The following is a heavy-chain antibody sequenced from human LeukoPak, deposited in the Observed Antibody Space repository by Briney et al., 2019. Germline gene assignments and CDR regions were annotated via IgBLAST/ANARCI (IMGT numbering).Heavy chain of an antibody. V-gene: IGHV1-8*01. CDR3: ALWSSYYYGMDV. D-gene: IGHD3-10*01. Sequence: ASVKVSCKASGYTFTYNDVNWVRQATGQGLEWMGWMNPGTANTGYAPRFQGRLAMTADTSINTAYMELSGLTSDDTAVYYCALWSSYYYGMDVWGQGTTVTVSS. J-gene: IGHJ6*02. CDR2: MNPGTANT. CDR1: GYTFTYND.